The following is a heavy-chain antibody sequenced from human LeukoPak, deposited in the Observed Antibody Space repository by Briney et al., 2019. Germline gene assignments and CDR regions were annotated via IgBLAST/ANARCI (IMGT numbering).Heavy chain of an antibody. CDR1: GGSISSGSYY. D-gene: IGHD6-19*01. Sequence: SETLSLTCTVSGGSISSGSYYWSWIRQPAGKGLEWIGRIYTSGSTNYNPSLKSRVTISVDTSKNQFSLKLSSVTAADTAVYYCARRSVAGRGYYYYGMDVWGQGTTVTVSS. J-gene: IGHJ6*02. V-gene: IGHV4-61*02. CDR3: ARRSVAGRGYYYYGMDV. CDR2: IYTSGST.